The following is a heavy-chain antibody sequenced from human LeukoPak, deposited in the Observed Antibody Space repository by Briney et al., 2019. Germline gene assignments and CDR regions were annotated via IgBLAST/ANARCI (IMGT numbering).Heavy chain of an antibody. Sequence: SETLSLTCTVSGGSISGSSYYWGWIRQPPGKGLEWIGSIYYSGSTYYNPSLKSRVTISVDTSKNQFSLKLSSVTAADTAVYYCARAGILSYYDFWSGYRPFSDAFDIWGQGTMVTVSS. CDR2: IYYSGST. V-gene: IGHV4-39*07. D-gene: IGHD3-3*01. CDR1: GGSISGSSYY. J-gene: IGHJ3*02. CDR3: ARAGILSYYDFWSGYRPFSDAFDI.